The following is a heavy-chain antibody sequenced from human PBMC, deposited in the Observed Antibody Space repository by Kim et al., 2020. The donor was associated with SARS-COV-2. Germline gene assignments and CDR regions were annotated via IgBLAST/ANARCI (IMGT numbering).Heavy chain of an antibody. J-gene: IGHJ4*02. D-gene: IGHD1-26*01. Sequence: AGSVKGRFTISRNKSKNTLYLQRNSLRAEDTAVYYCARPYSGSYFGYFDYWGQGTLVTVSS. V-gene: IGHV3-30*01. CDR3: ARPYSGSYFGYFDY.